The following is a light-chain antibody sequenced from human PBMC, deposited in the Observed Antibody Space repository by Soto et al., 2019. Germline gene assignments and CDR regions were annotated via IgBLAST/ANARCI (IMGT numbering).Light chain of an antibody. J-gene: IGKJ4*01. CDR3: QQYDSYSVT. CDR1: QSINSW. Sequence: DIQMTQSPSTLSASVGDRVTITCRASQSINSWLAWYQQKPGKAPKLLIYKASSVKSGVPSRFSGSGSATDLTLTISSLQPDDSATYYCQQYDSYSVTFGGGTKVEI. CDR2: KAS. V-gene: IGKV1-5*03.